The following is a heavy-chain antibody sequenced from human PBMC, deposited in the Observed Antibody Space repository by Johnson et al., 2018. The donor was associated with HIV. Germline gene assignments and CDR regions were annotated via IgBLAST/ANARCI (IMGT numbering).Heavy chain of an antibody. D-gene: IGHD3-22*01. CDR3: TRDFNVAYYYDSSGFDAFDI. J-gene: IGHJ3*02. Sequence: EQLVESGGGLVQPGGSLRLSCAASGFTVSSNYMSWVRQGPGKGLEWVSVIYSGGSTYYADSVMGRFTISRDTSKNTLYLQMNSLRGDDTAVYYCTRDFNVAYYYDSSGFDAFDIWGQGTMVTVSA. V-gene: IGHV3-66*01. CDR1: GFTVSSNY. CDR2: IYSGGST.